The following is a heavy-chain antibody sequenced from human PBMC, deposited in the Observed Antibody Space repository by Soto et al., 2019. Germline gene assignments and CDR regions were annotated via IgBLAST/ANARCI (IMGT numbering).Heavy chain of an antibody. D-gene: IGHD3-10*01. J-gene: IGHJ6*02. V-gene: IGHV3-30*18. CDR3: ANGRYYYGSGTSRDYTGMDV. CDR2: ISYDGSNK. CDR1: GFTFSSYG. Sequence: QVQLVESGGGVVQPGRSLRLSCAASGFTFSSYGMHWVRQAPGKGLEWVAVISYDGSNKYYADSVKGRFTISRDNSKNTLYLQMNSRRAEDTAVYYCANGRYYYGSGTSRDYTGMDVWGQGTTVTVSS.